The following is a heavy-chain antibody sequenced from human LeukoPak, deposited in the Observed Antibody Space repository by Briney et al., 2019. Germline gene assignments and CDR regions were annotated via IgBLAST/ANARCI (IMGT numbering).Heavy chain of an antibody. J-gene: IGHJ4*02. D-gene: IGHD3-10*01. Sequence: GGSLRLSCAASGFNISDFWMTWVRQAPGKGLEWVANIKEDGTEKHLVDSVKGRFTISRDNSKNTLYLQMNSLRVEDTAVYYCARVSGCFDYWGQGTLVTVSS. CDR2: IKEDGTEK. CDR3: ARVSGCFDY. V-gene: IGHV3-7*01. CDR1: GFNISDFW.